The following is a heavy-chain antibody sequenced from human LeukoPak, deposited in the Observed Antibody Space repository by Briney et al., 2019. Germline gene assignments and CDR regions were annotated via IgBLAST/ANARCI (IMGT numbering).Heavy chain of an antibody. CDR1: GYIFTNYP. Sequence: ASVKVSCKASGYIFTNYPMHWVRQAPGQRLEWMGWVNTGNGDTKYSQKFQGRVTTTRDTSASTAYMELSSLRSEDTAVYYCAIPRYGSGWYYFGYWGQGTLVTVSS. D-gene: IGHD6-19*01. CDR2: VNTGNGDT. CDR3: AIPRYGSGWYYFGY. J-gene: IGHJ4*02. V-gene: IGHV1-3*04.